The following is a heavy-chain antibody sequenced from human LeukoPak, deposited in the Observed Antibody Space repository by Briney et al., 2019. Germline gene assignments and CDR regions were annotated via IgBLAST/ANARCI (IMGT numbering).Heavy chain of an antibody. CDR1: GYTFTSYD. CDR2: MNPNSGNT. V-gene: IGHV1-8*01. CDR3: ARGVRYFDWLLHYWYFDL. Sequence: GASVKVSCKASGYTFTSYDINWVRQATGQGLEWMGWMNPNSGNTGYAQKFQGRVTMTRNTSISTAYMELSSLRSEATAVYYCARGVRYFDWLLHYWYFDLWGRGTLVTVSS. D-gene: IGHD3-9*01. J-gene: IGHJ2*01.